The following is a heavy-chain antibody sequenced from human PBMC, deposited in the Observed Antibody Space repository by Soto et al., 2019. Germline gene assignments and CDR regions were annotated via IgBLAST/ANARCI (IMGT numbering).Heavy chain of an antibody. J-gene: IGHJ4*02. CDR3: AHAGDYDLLTFDH. D-gene: IGHD4-17*01. CDR2: IYCDDDK. V-gene: IGHV2-5*02. Sequence: QITLKESGPTLVRPAQTLTLTCGFSGFSLSSYGMGVAWIRQPPGKALERLALIYCDDDKRYSPSLKDRLAISKDTSSNQVVLTITNMDPGDTATYFCAHAGDYDLLTFDHWGPGTLVTVSS. CDR1: GFSLSSYGMG.